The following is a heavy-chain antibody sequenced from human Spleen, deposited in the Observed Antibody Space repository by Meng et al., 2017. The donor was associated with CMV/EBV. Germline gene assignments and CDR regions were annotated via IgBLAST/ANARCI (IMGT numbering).Heavy chain of an antibody. CDR1: LSSGGYY. CDR2: IFNTGST. J-gene: IGHJ5*02. Sequence: LSSGGYYWTWIRLHPGKGLEWIGCIFNTGSTYYNPSLRSRVTISADSSKKQFSLKLNSVTAADTAVYYCARSRSITDTRYNWFDPWGQGTLVTVS. V-gene: IGHV4-31*02. CDR3: ARSRSITDTRYNWFDP. D-gene: IGHD1-20*01.